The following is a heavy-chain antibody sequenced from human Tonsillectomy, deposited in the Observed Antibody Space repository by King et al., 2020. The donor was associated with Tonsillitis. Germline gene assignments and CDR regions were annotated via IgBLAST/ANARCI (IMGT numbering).Heavy chain of an antibody. V-gene: IGHV1-46*01. CDR1: GYTFSDYF. D-gene: IGHD5/OR15-5a*01. Sequence: VQLVESGPEVKRPGDAVKVSCTTSGYTFSDYFMHWVRQAPGQGLEWMGIINPTGDRTWYAQKFQGRITMTRDTSTSTLFLDLFSLTSEDTAVYYCAREVSTGIGCFPHWGQGTLVTVSS. CDR3: AREVSTGIGCFPH. J-gene: IGHJ4*02. CDR2: INPTGDRT.